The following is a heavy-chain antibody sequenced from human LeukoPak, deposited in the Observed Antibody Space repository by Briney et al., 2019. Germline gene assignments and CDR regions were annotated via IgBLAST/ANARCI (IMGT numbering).Heavy chain of an antibody. V-gene: IGHV3-23*01. J-gene: IGHJ5*02. CDR2: ISGSGGST. D-gene: IGHD2-15*01. Sequence: PGRSLRLSCAASGFTFSSYAMSWVRQAPGKGLEWVSAISGSGGSTHYADSVKGRFTISRDNSKNTLYLQMDSLRAEDTAVYYCAKVSGSDDWFDPWGQGTLVTVSS. CDR3: AKVSGSDDWFDP. CDR1: GFTFSSYA.